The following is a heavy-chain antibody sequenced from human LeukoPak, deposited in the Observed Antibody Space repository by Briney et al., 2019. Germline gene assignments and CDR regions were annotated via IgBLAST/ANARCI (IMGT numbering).Heavy chain of an antibody. CDR2: IYDSGST. CDR1: GASIRSGDYY. V-gene: IGHV4-30-4*01. D-gene: IGHD2-15*01. Sequence: PSETLSLTCTVSGASIRSGDYYWSWIRQPPGKGLEWIGYIYDSGSTYYNPSLKSRITISVDTSENRFSLKLSSVTATDTAVYYCARDCSGGSCYGAFDIWGQGTMVSVSS. CDR3: ARDCSGGSCYGAFDI. J-gene: IGHJ3*02.